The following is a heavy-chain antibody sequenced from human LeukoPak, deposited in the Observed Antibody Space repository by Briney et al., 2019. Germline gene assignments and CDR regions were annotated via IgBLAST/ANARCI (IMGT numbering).Heavy chain of an antibody. D-gene: IGHD2-15*01. CDR2: ISSSSSYI. J-gene: IGHJ6*02. CDR3: ARDQDKVTPYYYGMDV. V-gene: IGHV3-21*01. Sequence: GRSLRLSCAASGFTFSSYGMHWVRQAPGKGLEWVSSISSSSSYIYYADSVKGRFTISRDNAKNSLYLQMNSLRAEDTAVYYCARDQDKVTPYYYGMDVWGQGTTVTVSS. CDR1: GFTFSSYG.